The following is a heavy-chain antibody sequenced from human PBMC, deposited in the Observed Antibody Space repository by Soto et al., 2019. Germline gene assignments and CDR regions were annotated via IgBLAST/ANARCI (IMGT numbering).Heavy chain of an antibody. CDR2: IYYSGSA. Sequence: SETLSLTCTVSGGSISSGGYYWSWIRQHPGKGLEWIGYIYYSGSAYYNPSLKSRVTISVDTSKNQFSLKLSSVTAADTAVYYCARDPGIAAAGTRVGYYYYGMDVWGQGTTVTVSS. D-gene: IGHD6-13*01. V-gene: IGHV4-31*03. CDR1: GGSISSGGYY. J-gene: IGHJ6*02. CDR3: ARDPGIAAAGTRVGYYYYGMDV.